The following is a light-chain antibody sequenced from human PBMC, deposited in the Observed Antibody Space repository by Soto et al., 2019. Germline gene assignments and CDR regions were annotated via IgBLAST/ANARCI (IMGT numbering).Light chain of an antibody. CDR1: RSVTNNY. Sequence: PGERATLSCRASRSVTNNYLAWHQQKPGQTPRLLIYGASSRATGIPDRFSGSGSGTDGTITISRLEKEDGAVYYCQQHGSSPITFGQGTRLEIK. V-gene: IGKV3-20*01. J-gene: IGKJ5*01. CDR2: GAS. CDR3: QQHGSSPIT.